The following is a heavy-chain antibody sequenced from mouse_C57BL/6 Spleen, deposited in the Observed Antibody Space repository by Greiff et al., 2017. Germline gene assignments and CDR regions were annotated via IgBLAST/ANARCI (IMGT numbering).Heavy chain of an antibody. D-gene: IGHD1-1*01. CDR1: GYTFTSYW. CDR3: ARGVTTVVAHFDY. J-gene: IGHJ2*01. Sequence: VQLQQPGAELVRPGSSVKLSCKASGYTFTSYWMHWVKQRPIQGLEWIGNIDPSDSETHYNQKFKDKATLTVDKSSSTAYMQLSGLTSEDSAVYYCARGVTTVVAHFDYWGQGTTLTVSS. CDR2: IDPSDSET. V-gene: IGHV1-52*01.